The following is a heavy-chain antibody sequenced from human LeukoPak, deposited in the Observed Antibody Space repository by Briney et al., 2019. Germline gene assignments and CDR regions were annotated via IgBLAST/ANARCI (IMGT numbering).Heavy chain of an antibody. D-gene: IGHD2-15*01. J-gene: IGHJ4*02. Sequence: GGSLRLSCAASGFTFTDCWMSWVRQAPGKGLEWVAFIRKRGIETNYVDSVKGRFTITRDNARNSLFLQMNSLRAEDTAVYYCAREDGYCSGGNCYSYFVSWGQGTLVTVSS. CDR2: IRKRGIET. CDR3: AREDGYCSGGNCYSYFVS. CDR1: GFTFTDCW. V-gene: IGHV3-7*01.